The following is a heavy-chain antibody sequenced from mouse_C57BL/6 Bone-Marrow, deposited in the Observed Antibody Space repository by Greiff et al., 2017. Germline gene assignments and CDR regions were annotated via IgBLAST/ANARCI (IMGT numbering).Heavy chain of an antibody. V-gene: IGHV3-6*01. CDR3: ARLYGYDEY. Sequence: EVQLQESGPGLVKPSQSLSLTCSVTGYSITSGYYWNWIRQFPGNKLEWMGYISYDGSNNYNPSLKNRISITRDTSKNQFFLKLNSVTTEDTATYYCARLYGYDEYWGQGTTLTVSS. D-gene: IGHD2-2*01. J-gene: IGHJ2*01. CDR2: ISYDGSN. CDR1: GYSITSGYY.